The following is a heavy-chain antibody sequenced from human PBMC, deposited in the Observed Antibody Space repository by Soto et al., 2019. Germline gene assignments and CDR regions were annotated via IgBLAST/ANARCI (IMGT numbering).Heavy chain of an antibody. CDR1: GFTFSGSA. V-gene: IGHV3-73*01. CDR3: TVPDSYSSSF. J-gene: IGHJ4*02. CDR2: IRSKANSYAT. D-gene: IGHD6-6*01. Sequence: GGSLRLSCAASGFTFSGSAMHWVRQASGKGLEWVGRIRSKANSYATAYAASVKGRFTISRDDSKNTAYLQMNSLKTEDTAVYYCTVPDSYSSSFWGQGTLVTAPQ.